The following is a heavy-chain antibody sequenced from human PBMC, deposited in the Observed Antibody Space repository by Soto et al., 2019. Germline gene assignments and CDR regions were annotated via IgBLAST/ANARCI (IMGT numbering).Heavy chain of an antibody. J-gene: IGHJ6*02. V-gene: IGHV5-51*01. CDR3: AXHSGYDYWSHYYSQGGYFGMDV. Sequence: GESLKISCKASGYNFANYWIGWVRQRPGKGLEWMGIIYPGDSDTRYSPSFQGQVTISADRSISPAYLHWSSLKASDTATFYCAXHSGYDYWSHYYSQGGYFGMDVWGQGTTVTVS. D-gene: IGHD3-3*01. CDR2: IYPGDSDT. CDR1: GYNFANYW.